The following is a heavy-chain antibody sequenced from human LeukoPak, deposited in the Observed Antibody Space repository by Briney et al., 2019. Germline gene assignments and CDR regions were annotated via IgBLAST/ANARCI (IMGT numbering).Heavy chain of an antibody. CDR3: ARSLRDTVTSYYFDY. V-gene: IGHV4-59*01. J-gene: IGHJ4*02. CDR2: IYYSGST. Sequence: SETLSLTCTVSGVSISSYYWSWIRQPPGKGLEWIGYIYYSGSTNYNPSPKSRVTISVDTSKNQFSLKLSSVTAADTAVYYCARSLRDTVTSYYFDYWGQGTLVTVSS. D-gene: IGHD4-17*01. CDR1: GVSISSYY.